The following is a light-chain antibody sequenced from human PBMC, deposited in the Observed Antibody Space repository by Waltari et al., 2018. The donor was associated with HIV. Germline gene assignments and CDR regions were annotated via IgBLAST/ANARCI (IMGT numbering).Light chain of an antibody. Sequence: DIRLPQTPSTLSAAVRDTVTITCRASQNIGTSLAWYQQRPGKAPTLLIYQASTLQNGVSSRFSGSGSGTEFTLTITSLQRDDFASYFCQQYETYYTFGQGSRLE. J-gene: IGKJ2*01. CDR2: QAS. CDR3: QQYETYYT. CDR1: QNIGTS. V-gene: IGKV1-5*03.